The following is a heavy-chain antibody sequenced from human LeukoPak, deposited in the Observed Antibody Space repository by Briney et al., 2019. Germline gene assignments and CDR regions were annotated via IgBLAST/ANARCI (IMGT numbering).Heavy chain of an antibody. Sequence: SETLSLTCTASGGSISSYYWSWIRQPPGKGLEWIGYIYYSGSTNYNPSLKSRVTISVDTSKNQFSLKLSSVTAADTAVYYCARDLQVRGVIRGYYMDVWGKGTTVTVSS. D-gene: IGHD3-10*01. J-gene: IGHJ6*03. CDR3: ARDLQVRGVIRGYYMDV. CDR1: GGSISSYY. V-gene: IGHV4-59*01. CDR2: IYYSGST.